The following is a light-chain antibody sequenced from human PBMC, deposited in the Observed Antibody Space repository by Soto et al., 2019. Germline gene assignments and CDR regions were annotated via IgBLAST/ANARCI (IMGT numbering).Light chain of an antibody. CDR2: RNN. J-gene: IGLJ1*01. Sequence: QSVLTQPPSASGTPGQRVTISCSGGISNIGSNPVCWHQHLPGTAHKLLVYRNNQRPSGVPDRFSDSKSGTSAFLAISGLRSEDEADYYCAAWDDRLSAYVFGTGTKLTVL. V-gene: IGLV1-47*01. CDR1: ISNIGSNP. CDR3: AAWDDRLSAYV.